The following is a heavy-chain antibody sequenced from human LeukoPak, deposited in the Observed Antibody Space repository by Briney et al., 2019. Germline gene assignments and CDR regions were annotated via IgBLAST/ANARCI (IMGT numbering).Heavy chain of an antibody. V-gene: IGHV1-2*02. D-gene: IGHD4-17*01. CDR3: ARAPTNYGDYPDY. J-gene: IGHJ4*02. Sequence: ASVKVSCKASGYTFTGYYMHWVRQAPGQGLEWMGWINPNSGGTNYAQKFQGRVTMTRDTSISTAYMELSRLRSDDTAVYYCARAPTNYGDYPDYWGQGTLVTVSS. CDR1: GYTFTGYY. CDR2: INPNSGGT.